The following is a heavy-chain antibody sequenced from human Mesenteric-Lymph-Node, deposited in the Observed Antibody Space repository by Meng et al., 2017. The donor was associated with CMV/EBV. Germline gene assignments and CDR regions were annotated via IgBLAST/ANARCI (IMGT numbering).Heavy chain of an antibody. D-gene: IGHD3-3*01. J-gene: IGHJ6*02. CDR1: GFRFSNYA. Sequence: GGSLRLSCAGSGFRFSNYAMSWVRQAPGKGLEWVSFIYGGDRSTYHADSVKGRFTISRDNSKNTLYLQMNSLRAEDTAVYYCAKDAPFLEWAYDKTYGMDVWGQGTTVTVSS. V-gene: IGHV3-23*03. CDR2: IYGGDRST. CDR3: AKDAPFLEWAYDKTYGMDV.